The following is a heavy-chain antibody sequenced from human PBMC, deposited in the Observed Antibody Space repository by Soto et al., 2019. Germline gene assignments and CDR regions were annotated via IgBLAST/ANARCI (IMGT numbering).Heavy chain of an antibody. D-gene: IGHD4-17*01. CDR1: GFTFNTYS. Sequence: QVQLEESGGGVVQPGRCLRISCEASGFTFNTYSMHWVRQPPGKGLEWLAAIWYDVTQKYYANSVKGRFIISRDNSNKPLYLEMNRLRAEETAVYYCARAGGTTVTGLWHFDSWGQGTLVTVSS. CDR2: IWYDVTQK. V-gene: IGHV3-33*01. CDR3: ARAGGTTVTGLWHFDS. J-gene: IGHJ4*02.